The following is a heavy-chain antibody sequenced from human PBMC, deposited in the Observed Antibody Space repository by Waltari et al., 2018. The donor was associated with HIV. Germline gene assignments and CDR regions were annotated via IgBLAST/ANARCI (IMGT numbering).Heavy chain of an antibody. CDR2: IKHDRSEK. D-gene: IGHD1-26*01. J-gene: IGHJ4*02. V-gene: IGHV3-7*04. CDR3: AREWVLPPLFDD. Sequence: EVQLVESGGDLVQPGGSLRLSCAASGFTFSNYWMTWVRKTPGNGLEWVSNIKHDRSEKYFVESVKVRFTISRDNARNSLFLQMSSLRAEDTGVYHCAREWVLPPLFDDWGQGTLVTVSS. CDR1: GFTFSNYW.